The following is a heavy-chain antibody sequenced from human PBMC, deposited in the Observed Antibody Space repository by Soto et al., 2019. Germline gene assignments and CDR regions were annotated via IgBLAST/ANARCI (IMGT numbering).Heavy chain of an antibody. CDR1: GSIFRGYG. V-gene: IGHV3-33*01. CDR2: IRYDGSNI. D-gene: IGHD2-15*01. J-gene: IGHJ4*02. CDR3: ARDGIGGTTVRGYLDY. Sequence: QVQLVESGGGVVQPGMSLRLSCAASGSIFRGYGMRWVRHAAGKGLELVAVIRYDGSNINYADSVMGRFTISRDNSKNTLYLEMNSLRAEDTAVSYCARDGIGGTTVRGYLDYWVQGNLVTVSS.